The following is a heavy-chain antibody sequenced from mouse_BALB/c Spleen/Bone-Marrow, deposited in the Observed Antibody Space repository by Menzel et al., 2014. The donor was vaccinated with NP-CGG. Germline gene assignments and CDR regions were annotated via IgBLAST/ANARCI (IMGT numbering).Heavy chain of an antibody. CDR2: IRSKSNNYAT. CDR1: GFTFKSYA. D-gene: IGHD1-1*01. Sequence: DVKLVESGGGLVQPKGSLKLSCAASGFTFKSYAMNWVRQAPGKGLEWVARIRSKSNNYATYYVDSVKNRFTISRDDSQNMLYLQMNNLKTEDKDMYYCVRRESDNYGGFASWGQGTLVTVSA. CDR3: VRRESDNYGGFAS. V-gene: IGHV10-1*02. J-gene: IGHJ3*01.